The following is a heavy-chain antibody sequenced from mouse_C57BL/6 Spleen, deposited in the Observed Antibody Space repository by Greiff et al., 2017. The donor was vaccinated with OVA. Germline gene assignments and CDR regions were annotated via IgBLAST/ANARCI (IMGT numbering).Heavy chain of an antibody. V-gene: IGHV1-50*01. J-gene: IGHJ1*03. Sequence: VKLVEPGAELVKPGASVKLSCKASGYTFTSYWMQWVKQRPGQGLEWIGEIDPSDSYTNYNQKFKGKATLTVDTSSSTAYMQLSSLTSEDSAVYYCARGGWSLRYFDVWGTGTTVTVSS. CDR2: IDPSDSYT. CDR3: ARGGWSLRYFDV. CDR1: GYTFTSYW. D-gene: IGHD2-3*01.